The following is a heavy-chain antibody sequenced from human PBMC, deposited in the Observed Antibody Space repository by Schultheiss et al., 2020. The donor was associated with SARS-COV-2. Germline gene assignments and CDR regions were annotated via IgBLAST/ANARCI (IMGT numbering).Heavy chain of an antibody. Sequence: GESLKISCAASGFTFSSYAMHWVRQAPGKGLEWVAVISYDGSNKYYADSVKGRFTISRDNSKNTLYLQMNSLRAEDTAVYYCARVLLDIVVVPAANDDYYYGMDVWGQGTTVTVSS. CDR2: ISYDGSNK. V-gene: IGHV3-30*04. CDR1: GFTFSSYA. J-gene: IGHJ6*02. CDR3: ARVLLDIVVVPAANDDYYYGMDV. D-gene: IGHD2-2*03.